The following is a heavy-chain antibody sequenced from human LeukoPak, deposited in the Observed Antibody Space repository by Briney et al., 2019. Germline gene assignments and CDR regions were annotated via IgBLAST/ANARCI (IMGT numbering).Heavy chain of an antibody. CDR2: INESGST. CDR1: GVSMSSNNW. CDR3: ARHEGFSQKD. J-gene: IGHJ4*02. Sequence: SGTLSLTCAVSGVSMSSNNWWSWVRQPPGKGLEWIGEINESGSTNYNPSLKSRVTISVDKSKDQFSLKLSSVTAADTAVYYCARHEGFSQKDWGQGTQVTVS. V-gene: IGHV4-4*02.